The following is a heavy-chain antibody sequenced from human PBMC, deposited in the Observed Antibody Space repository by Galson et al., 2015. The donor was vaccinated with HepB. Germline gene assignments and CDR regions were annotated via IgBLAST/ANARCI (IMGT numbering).Heavy chain of an antibody. CDR1: GGSIVSGGYY. CDR2: MYYSGTI. Sequence: TLSLTCSVSGGSIVSGGYYWSWIRQHPGKGLEWIAYMYYSGTIDYTPSLKSRLTISLDTSTNQFSLMLTSMTAADTAVYYCARDPPEPGIAAEHAFDIWGQGTMVTVSS. CDR3: ARDPPEPGIAAEHAFDI. V-gene: IGHV4-31*03. D-gene: IGHD6-25*01. J-gene: IGHJ3*02.